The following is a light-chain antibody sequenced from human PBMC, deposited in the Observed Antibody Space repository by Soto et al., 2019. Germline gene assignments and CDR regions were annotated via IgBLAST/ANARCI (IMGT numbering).Light chain of an antibody. Sequence: QSVLTQPASVSGSPGQSMTISCTGTSSDVGGYKYVSWYQQYPGKVPKLMIYEVSNRPSGVSNRFSGSQSGNTASLTISGLQAEDEAEYYCTSYTTSRTFVFGTGTKVTVL. V-gene: IGLV2-14*01. J-gene: IGLJ1*01. CDR3: TSYTTSRTFV. CDR1: SSDVGGYKY. CDR2: EVS.